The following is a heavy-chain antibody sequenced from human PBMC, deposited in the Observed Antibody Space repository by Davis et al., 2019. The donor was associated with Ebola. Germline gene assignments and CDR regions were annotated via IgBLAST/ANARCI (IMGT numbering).Heavy chain of an antibody. CDR2: IYYSGST. CDR3: ARASSSWTPVLDY. J-gene: IGHJ4*02. V-gene: IGHV4-39*01. D-gene: IGHD6-13*01. CDR1: GGSISSSSYY. Sequence: GSLRLSCTVSGGSISSSSYYWGWIRQPPGKGLEWIGRIYYSGSTYYNPSLKSRVTISVDTSKNQFSLQLNSVTPEDTAVYYCARASSSWTPVLDYWGQGTLVTVSS.